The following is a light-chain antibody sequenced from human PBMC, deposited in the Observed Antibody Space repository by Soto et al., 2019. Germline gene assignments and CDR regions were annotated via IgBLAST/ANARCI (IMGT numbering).Light chain of an antibody. J-gene: IGLJ3*02. V-gene: IGLV1-47*01. Sequence: QAVVTQSPSASVTPGQRVTISCSGSSSNIGSFDVYWYQQLPGTAPKVLIYRSYQRPSGVPDRFSASKSGTSASLAISGLRSEDEADYYCAAWDDSLSGRVFGGGTKVTVL. CDR2: RSY. CDR1: SSNIGSFD. CDR3: AAWDDSLSGRV.